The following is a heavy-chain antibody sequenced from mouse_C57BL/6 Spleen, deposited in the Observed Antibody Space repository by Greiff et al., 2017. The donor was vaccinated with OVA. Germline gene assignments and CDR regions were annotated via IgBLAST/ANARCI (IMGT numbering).Heavy chain of an antibody. CDR1: GFSLTSYG. V-gene: IGHV2-5*01. J-gene: IGHJ4*01. CDR2: IWRGGST. D-gene: IGHD2-1*01. Sequence: QVQLQQSGPGLVQPSQSLSITCTVSGFSLTSYGVHWVRQSPGKGLEWLGVIWRGGSTDYNAAFMSRLSITKDNSKSHVFFKMNSLQADDTAIYYCAKIYYGNPYYAMDYWGQGTSVTVSS. CDR3: AKIYYGNPYYAMDY.